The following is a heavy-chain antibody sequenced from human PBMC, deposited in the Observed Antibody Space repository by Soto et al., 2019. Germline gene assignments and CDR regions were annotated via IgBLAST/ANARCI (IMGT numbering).Heavy chain of an antibody. J-gene: IGHJ5*02. CDR3: SSENYDRSNWFDP. V-gene: IGHV3-21*01. Sequence: GGSLRLSCAASGFTFSSYSMNWVRQAPGKGLEWVSSISSSSSYIYYADSVKGRFTISRYNAKNSLYLQMNSLRAEDTAGYYFSSENYDRSNWFDPWGQGTLVTVSS. CDR1: GFTFSSYS. CDR2: ISSSSSYI. D-gene: IGHD3-22*01.